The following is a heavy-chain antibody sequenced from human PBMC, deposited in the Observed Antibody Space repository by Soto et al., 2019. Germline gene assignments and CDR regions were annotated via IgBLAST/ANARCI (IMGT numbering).Heavy chain of an antibody. CDR1: GFTFSTYG. V-gene: IGHV3-23*01. J-gene: IGHJ4*02. Sequence: GGSLRLSFAASGFTFSTYGMSWVRQSPGKGLEWVSTISGIIGSTYYADSVKGRFTISRDNSKNTLSLQMNSLRAEDTAVYYSAKGLTRGYCSGTECQSPGYWGQGTLVTVSS. CDR2: ISGIIGST. D-gene: IGHD2-2*01. CDR3: AKGLTRGYCSGTECQSPGY.